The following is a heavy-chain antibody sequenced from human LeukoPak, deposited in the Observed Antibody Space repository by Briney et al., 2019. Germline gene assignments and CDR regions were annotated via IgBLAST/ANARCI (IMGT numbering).Heavy chain of an antibody. CDR2: IDPYSGNK. D-gene: IGHD4-11*01. J-gene: IGHJ5*02. CDR1: GYTFTTSS. Sequence: ASVRVSCKASGYTFTTSSITWVRQAPGQGLEWMGWIDPYSGNKNYAQKLQGRVTLTTDTSTSTAYMELRSLRSVDTAVYYCARDFPGITTLPASWGQGTLVTVSS. V-gene: IGHV1-18*01. CDR3: ARDFPGITTLPAS.